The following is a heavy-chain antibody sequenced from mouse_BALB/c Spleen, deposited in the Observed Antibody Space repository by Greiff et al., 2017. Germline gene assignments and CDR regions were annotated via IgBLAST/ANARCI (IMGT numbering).Heavy chain of an antibody. CDR2: IRNKANGYTT. CDR3: ARDLTLDY. J-gene: IGHJ2*01. Sequence: EVKVVESGGGLVQPGGSLRLSCATSGFTFTDYYMSWVRQPPGKALEWLGFIRNKANGYTTEYSASVKGRFTISRDNSQSILYLQMNTLRADDSATYYCARDLTLDYWGQGTTLTVSS. V-gene: IGHV7-3*02. CDR1: GFTFTDYY.